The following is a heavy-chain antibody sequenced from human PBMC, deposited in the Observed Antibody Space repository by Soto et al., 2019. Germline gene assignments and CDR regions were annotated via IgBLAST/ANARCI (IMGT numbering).Heavy chain of an antibody. V-gene: IGHV3-15*07. J-gene: IGHJ4*01. Sequence: GGSLRLSCAASGFIFSNAWINWVRQAPGKGLEWVGRIKSKADGGTTDFTAPVKGRFAISRDDSKNMMYMEMSSLRTEDTFVYYCTTDSYINMPTVRFEYWGHGTLVTVSS. D-gene: IGHD2-2*01. CDR2: IKSKADGGTT. CDR1: GFIFSNAW. CDR3: TTDSYINMPTVRFEY.